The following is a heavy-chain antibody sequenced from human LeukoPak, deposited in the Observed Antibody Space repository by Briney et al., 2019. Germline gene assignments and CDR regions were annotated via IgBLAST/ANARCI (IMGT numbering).Heavy chain of an antibody. J-gene: IGHJ6*03. V-gene: IGHV4-59*01. D-gene: IGHD6-6*01. CDR1: GGSISSFY. CDR3: ARGGELVRYYYYYYYMDV. Sequence: SETLSLTCTVSGGSISSFYWSWVRQPPGKGLEWIGYIYYSGSTNYNPSLKSRVSMSVDTSKKQFSLKLNSVTAADTAVYYCARGGELVRYYYYYYYMDVWGKGPTVPVSS. CDR2: IYYSGST.